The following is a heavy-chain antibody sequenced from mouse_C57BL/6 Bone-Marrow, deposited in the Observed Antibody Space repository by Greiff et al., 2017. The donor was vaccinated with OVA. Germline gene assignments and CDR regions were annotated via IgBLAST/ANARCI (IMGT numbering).Heavy chain of an antibody. J-gene: IGHJ2*01. V-gene: IGHV5-4*01. CDR3: ARGANYDSYYFDY. CDR1: GFTFSSYA. D-gene: IGHD2-4*01. Sequence: EVQRVESGGGLVKPGGSLKLSCAASGFTFSSYAMSWVRQTPEKRLEWVATISDGGRYTYYPDNVKGRFTISRDNAKNNLYLQMSHLKSEDTAMDYCARGANYDSYYFDYWGQGTTLTVSS. CDR2: ISDGGRYT.